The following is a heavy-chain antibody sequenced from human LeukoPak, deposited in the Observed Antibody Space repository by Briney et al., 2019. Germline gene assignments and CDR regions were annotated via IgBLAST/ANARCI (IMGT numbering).Heavy chain of an antibody. V-gene: IGHV4-34*01. J-gene: IGHJ6*03. Sequence: SETLSLTCAVYGGSFSDSYWSWIRQPPGKGLEWIGDISHSGTTNYNPSLKRRVTMSIDTSKNQFSLRLTSVTAADTAVYYCARGGEYSSSSGYYYYYYYMDVWGKGTTVTVSS. D-gene: IGHD6-6*01. CDR1: GGSFSDSY. CDR2: ISHSGTT. CDR3: ARGGEYSSSSGYYYYYYYMDV.